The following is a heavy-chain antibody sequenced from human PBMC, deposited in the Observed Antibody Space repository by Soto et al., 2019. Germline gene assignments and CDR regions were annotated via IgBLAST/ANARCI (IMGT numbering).Heavy chain of an antibody. Sequence: PGGSLRLSCAASGFTFSSYSMNWVRQAPGKGLEYVSGISSNGVCTYYANSVQGRFTISRDNSKNTVYLQMGSLRPEDMAVYYCARRARPDFYYMDVWGKGTTVTVSS. CDR3: ARRARPDFYYMDV. J-gene: IGHJ6*03. CDR1: GFTFSSYS. V-gene: IGHV3-64*01. D-gene: IGHD6-6*01. CDR2: ISSNGVCT.